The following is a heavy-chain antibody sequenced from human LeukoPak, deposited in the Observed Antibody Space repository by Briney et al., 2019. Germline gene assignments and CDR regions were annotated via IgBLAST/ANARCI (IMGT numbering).Heavy chain of an antibody. CDR1: GGSFSGYY. CDR3: ARGRYSYGY. D-gene: IGHD5-18*01. V-gene: IGHV4-34*01. CDR2: INHSGST. Sequence: PSETLSLTCAVYGGSFSGYYWSWIRQPPGKGLEGIGEINHSGSTNYNPSLKSRVTISVDTSKNQFSLKLSSVTAADTAVYYCARGRYSYGYWGQGTLVTVSS. J-gene: IGHJ4*02.